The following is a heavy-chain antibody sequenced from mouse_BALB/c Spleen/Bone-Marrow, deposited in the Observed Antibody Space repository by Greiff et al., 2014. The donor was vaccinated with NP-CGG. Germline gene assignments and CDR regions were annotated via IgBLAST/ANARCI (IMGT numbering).Heavy chain of an antibody. D-gene: IGHD1-1*01. J-gene: IGHJ4*01. CDR3: ARSNYVGYYAMYY. Sequence: EVMLVESGGGLVQPGGSRKLSCAASGFTFSSFGIHWVRQAPEKGLEWVAYISSDSSTIYYADTVKGRFTISRDNPKNTLFLQMTSLRSEDTAMYYCARSNYVGYYAMYYWGQGTSVTVSS. CDR1: GFTFSSFG. CDR2: ISSDSSTI. V-gene: IGHV5-17*02.